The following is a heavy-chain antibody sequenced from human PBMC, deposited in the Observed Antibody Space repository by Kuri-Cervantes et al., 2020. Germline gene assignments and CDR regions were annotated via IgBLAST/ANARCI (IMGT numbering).Heavy chain of an antibody. Sequence: GESLKISCAASGFSFSTHWMSWVRHTAGKGLEWVANIKPDGSEIFYGASVKGRFTISRVNSENSVYLQMNSLRAEDTAVYYCATPPSGYSSGGYWGQGTLVTVSS. CDR3: ATPPSGYSSGGY. D-gene: IGHD6-25*01. J-gene: IGHJ4*02. CDR2: IKPDGSEI. V-gene: IGHV3-7*02. CDR1: GFSFSTHW.